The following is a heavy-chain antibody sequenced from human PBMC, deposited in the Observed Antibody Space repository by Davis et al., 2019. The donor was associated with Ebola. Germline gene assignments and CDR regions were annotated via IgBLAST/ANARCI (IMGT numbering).Heavy chain of an antibody. D-gene: IGHD3-22*01. J-gene: IGHJ6*02. Sequence: PGGSLRLSCAASGFTFSDHYMDWVRQAPGKGLEWVGRTRNKANSYTTEYAASVKGRFTISRDDSNNSLYLQMNSLKTDDTAVYYCATDRTFYYDTSDYLSDYGMDVWGQGTTVTVSS. CDR3: ATDRTFYYDTSDYLSDYGMDV. CDR2: TRNKANSYTT. V-gene: IGHV3-72*01. CDR1: GFTFSDHY.